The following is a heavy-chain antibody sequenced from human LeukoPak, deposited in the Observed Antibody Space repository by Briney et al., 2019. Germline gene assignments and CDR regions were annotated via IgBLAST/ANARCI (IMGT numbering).Heavy chain of an antibody. J-gene: IGHJ4*02. V-gene: IGHV4-59*08. CDR2: ICSGGSP. CDR3: ARHGGAYSFDS. CDR1: GDSISRYC. Sequence: SETLSLTCTVSGDSISRYCWSWIRQPPGKGLEWIGYICSGGSPNYNPSLKSRVSISVDTSKNQFYLKLTSVTAPDTAVFYCARHGGAYSFDSWGQGILITVSS. D-gene: IGHD3-16*01.